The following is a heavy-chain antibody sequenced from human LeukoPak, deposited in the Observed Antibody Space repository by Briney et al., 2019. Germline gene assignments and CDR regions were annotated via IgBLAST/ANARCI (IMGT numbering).Heavy chain of an antibody. CDR3: ARTTEAHSWRTRYYDYYMDV. D-gene: IGHD6-13*01. CDR1: GGSISSSSYY. Sequence: SETLSLTCTVSGGSISSSSYYWGWIRQPPGKGLEWIGYIYYSGSTNYNPSLKSRVTISVDTSKNQFSLKLSSVTAADTAVYYCARTTEAHSWRTRYYDYYMDVWGKGTTVTVSS. J-gene: IGHJ6*03. V-gene: IGHV4-61*05. CDR2: IYYSGST.